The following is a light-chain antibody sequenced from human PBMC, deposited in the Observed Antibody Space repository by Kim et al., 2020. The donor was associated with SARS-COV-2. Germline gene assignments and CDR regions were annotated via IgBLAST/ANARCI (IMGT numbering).Light chain of an antibody. CDR1: QSITKY. J-gene: IGKJ5*01. Sequence: SPGERATLSCRASQSITKYLAWYQQRPGQAPRLLIYDTSNRATGVPARFSGSGSGTDFTLTISSLEPEDFAVYYCQQRANWPPITFGQGTRLEIK. CDR3: QQRANWPPIT. CDR2: DTS. V-gene: IGKV3-11*01.